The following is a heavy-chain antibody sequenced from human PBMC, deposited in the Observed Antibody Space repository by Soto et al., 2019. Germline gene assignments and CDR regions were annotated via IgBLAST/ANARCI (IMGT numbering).Heavy chain of an antibody. CDR1: GGSISSGGYY. CDR3: ARWDTVDSYYYYCMDV. V-gene: IGHV4-31*03. Sequence: PSETLSLTCTVSGGSISSGGYYWSWIRQHPGKGLEWIGYIYYSGSTYYNPPLKSRVTISVDTSKNQFSLKLSSVTAADTAVYYCARWDTVDSYYYYCMDVWGQGTTVTVSS. J-gene: IGHJ6*02. CDR2: IYYSGST. D-gene: IGHD4-17*01.